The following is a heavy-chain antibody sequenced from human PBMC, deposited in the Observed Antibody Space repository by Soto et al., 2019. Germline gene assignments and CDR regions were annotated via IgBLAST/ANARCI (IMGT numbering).Heavy chain of an antibody. V-gene: IGHV3-23*01. Sequence: GGSLRLSCAASGFTFSRSPMSWVRRAPGKGLEWVSGINGGDDSKHYIDSVRGRFTISRDNSKNTVNLQMNSLRAEDTAVYYCARDPWAADYWGQGTLVTVSS. CDR3: ARDPWAADY. CDR1: GFTFSRSP. CDR2: INGGDDSK. J-gene: IGHJ4*02. D-gene: IGHD3-16*01.